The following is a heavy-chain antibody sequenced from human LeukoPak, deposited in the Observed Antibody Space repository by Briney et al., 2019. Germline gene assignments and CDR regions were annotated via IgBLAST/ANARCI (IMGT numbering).Heavy chain of an antibody. CDR1: GFTFSSYW. J-gene: IGHJ4*02. V-gene: IGHV3-74*01. CDR2: INSDGSST. CDR3: ARDRVYYDILTGYYTFDY. D-gene: IGHD3-9*01. Sequence: GGSLRLSCAASGFTFSSYWMHWVRQAPGKGLVWVSRINSDGSSTSYADSVKGRFTISRDNAKNTLYLQMNSLRAEDTAVYYCARDRVYYDILTGYYTFDYWGQGTLVTVSS.